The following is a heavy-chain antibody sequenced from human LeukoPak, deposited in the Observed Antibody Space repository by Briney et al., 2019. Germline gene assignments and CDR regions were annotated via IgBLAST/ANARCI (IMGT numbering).Heavy chain of an antibody. CDR3: ARDLAASWFFR. CDR2: IYYSGTT. Sequence: SETLSLTCTVSGGSVSSDVYYWSWIRQPPGKRLEWIGHIYYSGTTNYNPSLKSRVTIPVDTSKNQFSLKLSSVTAADTAVYYCARDLAASWFFRWGQGTLVTVSS. J-gene: IGHJ4*02. D-gene: IGHD6-13*01. CDR1: GGSVSSDVYY. V-gene: IGHV4-61*08.